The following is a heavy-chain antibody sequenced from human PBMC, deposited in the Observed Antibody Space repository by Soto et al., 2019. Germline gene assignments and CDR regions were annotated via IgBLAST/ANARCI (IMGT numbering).Heavy chain of an antibody. Sequence: ITLKEYGPTLVKPTQTLTLTCTFSGFSLTTSGVGVGWIRQPPGKALECLALIYWDDDKRNSPSLKSRLTITKDTYKTQVVLTMTNMGPEDTATSFCAHRTTTVTWGFDPWGQGTLVTVS. CDR1: GFSLTTSGVG. CDR3: AHRTTTVTWGFDP. CDR2: IYWDDDK. V-gene: IGHV2-5*02. J-gene: IGHJ5*02. D-gene: IGHD4-17*01.